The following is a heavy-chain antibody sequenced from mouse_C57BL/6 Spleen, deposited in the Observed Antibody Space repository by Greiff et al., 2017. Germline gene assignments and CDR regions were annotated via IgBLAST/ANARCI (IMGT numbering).Heavy chain of an antibody. V-gene: IGHV1-15*01. D-gene: IGHD2-4*01. J-gene: IGHJ2*01. CDR1: GYTFTDYE. CDR3: TESTMITTAYFDY. Sequence: QVQLQQSGAELVRPGASVTLSCKASGYTFTDYEMHWVKQTPVHGLEWIGAIDPETGGTAYNQKFKGKAILTADKSSSTAYMELRSLTSEDSAVYYCTESTMITTAYFDYWGQGTTLTVSS. CDR2: IDPETGGT.